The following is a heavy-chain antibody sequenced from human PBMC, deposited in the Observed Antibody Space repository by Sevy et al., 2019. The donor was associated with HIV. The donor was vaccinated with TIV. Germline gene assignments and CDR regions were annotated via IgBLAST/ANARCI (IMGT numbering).Heavy chain of an antibody. CDR2: IHYRGNT. V-gene: IGHV4-30-4*01. CDR3: ARDRGKSLSYFDY. Sequence: SETLSLTCNVSGDSVNSGDNYWNWIRQPPGKGLEWIGYIHYRGNTYYNPSLRSRISITLDTSKNQFSLKVTSVTAADTAVYFCARDRGKSLSYFDYWGQGTLVTVSS. J-gene: IGHJ4*02. CDR1: GDSVNSGDNY.